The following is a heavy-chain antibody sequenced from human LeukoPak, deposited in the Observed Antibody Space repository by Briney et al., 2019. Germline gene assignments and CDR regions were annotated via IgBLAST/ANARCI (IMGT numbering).Heavy chain of an antibody. J-gene: IGHJ6*03. V-gene: IGHV4-4*02. CDR3: AGTAVWSGYHAPRAKYYMDV. CDR2: IYHSGST. Sequence: PSETLSLTCAVSGGSISSSNWWSWVRQPPGKGLEWIGEIYHSGSTNYNPSLKSRVTISVDKSKNQFSLKLSSVTAADTAVYYCAGTAVWSGYHAPRAKYYMDVWGKGTTVTVSS. CDR1: GGSISSSNW. D-gene: IGHD3-3*01.